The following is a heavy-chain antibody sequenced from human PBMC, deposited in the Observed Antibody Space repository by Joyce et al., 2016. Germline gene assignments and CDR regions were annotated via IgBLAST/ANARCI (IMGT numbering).Heavy chain of an antibody. Sequence: VQLVESGGGLVQPGESLRLSCGVSGLSFRTTWMSWVRQGRGNGLEWIGRIKSKNDGGTLDYIETVKGRFTLSRDDSTNTVYLQMDSLTIEDTAMYYCTTDPRYWGRGTLVTVSS. J-gene: IGHJ4*02. V-gene: IGHV3-15*01. CDR3: TTDPRY. CDR2: IKSKNDGGTL. CDR1: GLSFRTTW.